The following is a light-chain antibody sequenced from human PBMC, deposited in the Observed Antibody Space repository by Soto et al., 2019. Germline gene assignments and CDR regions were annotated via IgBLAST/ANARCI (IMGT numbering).Light chain of an antibody. Sequence: DIQMTQSPSTLSASVGDRVTITCRASQTISTLLAWYQQRPGKAPNLLIYKASSLESGVPSRFSGSGSGTEFTLTVSILQPDDFATYCCQQYSTYPWTVGQGTKVEVQ. V-gene: IGKV1-5*03. CDR2: KAS. J-gene: IGKJ1*01. CDR1: QTISTL. CDR3: QQYSTYPWT.